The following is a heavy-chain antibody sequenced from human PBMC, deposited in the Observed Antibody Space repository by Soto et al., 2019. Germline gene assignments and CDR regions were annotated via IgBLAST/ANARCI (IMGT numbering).Heavy chain of an antibody. CDR2: ISYDGSNT. J-gene: IGHJ4*02. CDR1: GFTFSSYG. D-gene: IGHD1-26*01. Sequence: GGSLRLSCAASGFTFSSYGMHWVRQAPGKGLEWVAIISYDGSNTYYADSVKGRFTISRDNSKNTPYLQMNSLRAEDTSVYYCAKEGGLSGSYYISSSYYFDXWGQGTLVTVSS. CDR3: AKEGGLSGSYYISSSYYFDX. V-gene: IGHV3-30*18.